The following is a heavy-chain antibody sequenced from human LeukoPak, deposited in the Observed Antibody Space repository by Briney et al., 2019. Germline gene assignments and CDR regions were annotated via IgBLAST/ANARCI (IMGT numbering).Heavy chain of an antibody. Sequence: SETLSLTCTVSGGSTSSYYWSGIRQPPGKGLEWIGYIYYSGSTNYNPSLKSRVTISVDTSKNQFSLKLSSVTAADTAVYYCARAGGHDFWSVYYFDYWGQGTLVTVSS. CDR2: IYYSGST. V-gene: IGHV4-59*01. D-gene: IGHD3-3*01. J-gene: IGHJ4*02. CDR1: GGSTSSYY. CDR3: ARAGGHDFWSVYYFDY.